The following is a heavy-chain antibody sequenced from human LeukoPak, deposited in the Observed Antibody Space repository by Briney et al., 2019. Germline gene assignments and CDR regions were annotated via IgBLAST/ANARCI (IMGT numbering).Heavy chain of an antibody. Sequence: SETLSLTCIVSGGSISSSSYYWSWIRQPPGKGLEWIGYIYYSGSTNYNPSLKSRVTISVDTSKNQFSLKLSSVTAADTAVYYCARFRYSSSWHNSGYYGMDVWGQGTTVTVSS. J-gene: IGHJ6*02. CDR3: ARFRYSSSWHNSGYYGMDV. D-gene: IGHD6-13*01. CDR2: IYYSGST. V-gene: IGHV4-61*01. CDR1: GGSISSSSYY.